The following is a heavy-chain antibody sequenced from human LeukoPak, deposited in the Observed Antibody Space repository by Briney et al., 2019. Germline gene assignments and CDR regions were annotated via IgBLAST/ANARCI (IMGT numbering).Heavy chain of an antibody. CDR1: GGSISSYY. D-gene: IGHD3-3*01. CDR3: ARGRRYYDFWSGPIPPAPMDY. J-gene: IGHJ4*02. Sequence: SETLSLTCTVSGGSISSYYWSWIRQPPGKGLEWIGYIYYSGSTNYNPSLKSRVTISVDTSKNQFSLKLSSVTAADTAVYYCARGRRYYDFWSGPIPPAPMDYWGQGTLVTVSS. CDR2: IYYSGST. V-gene: IGHV4-59*08.